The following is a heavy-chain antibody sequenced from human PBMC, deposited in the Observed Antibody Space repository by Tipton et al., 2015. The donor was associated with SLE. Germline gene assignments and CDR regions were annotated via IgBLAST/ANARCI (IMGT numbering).Heavy chain of an antibody. CDR2: IRYDGSNK. D-gene: IGHD1-26*01. CDR1: GFTFSSYG. J-gene: IGHJ4*02. Sequence: SLRLSFAASGFTFSSYGMHWVRQAPGKGLEWVAFIRYDGSNKYYADSVKGRFTISRDNSKNTLYLQMNSLRAEDTAVYYCAKDGVGATTAYFDYWGQGTLVTVSS. CDR3: AKDGVGATTAYFDY. V-gene: IGHV3-30*02.